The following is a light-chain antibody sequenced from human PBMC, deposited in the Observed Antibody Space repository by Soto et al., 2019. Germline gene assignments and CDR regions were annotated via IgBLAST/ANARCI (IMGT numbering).Light chain of an antibody. V-gene: IGLV2-23*02. Sequence: LTQPASVSGSPGQSIAISCTGTSGDVGGYDLVSWYQQHPGKAPKVIIYEVSERPSWVSDRFSGSKSGNTASLMISGLQAEDEADYYCCSYAGSTTQTYVFGSGTKVPGL. CDR1: SGDVGGYDL. CDR2: EVS. CDR3: CSYAGSTTQTYV. J-gene: IGLJ1*01.